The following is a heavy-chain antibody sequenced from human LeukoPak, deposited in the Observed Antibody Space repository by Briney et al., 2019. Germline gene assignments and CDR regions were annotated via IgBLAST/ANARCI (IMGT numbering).Heavy chain of an antibody. Sequence: GASVKVSCKASGYTFTGYYMHWVRQAPGQGLEWMGWINPNSGGTNYAQKFQGRVTMTRDTSISTAYMELRSLRSDDTAVYYCARAPLEDAFDIWGQGTMVTVSS. D-gene: IGHD3-3*01. CDR1: GYTFTGYY. J-gene: IGHJ3*02. V-gene: IGHV1-2*02. CDR3: ARAPLEDAFDI. CDR2: INPNSGGT.